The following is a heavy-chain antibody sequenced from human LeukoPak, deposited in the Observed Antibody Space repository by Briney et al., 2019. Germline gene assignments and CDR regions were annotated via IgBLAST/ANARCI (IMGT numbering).Heavy chain of an antibody. D-gene: IGHD7-27*01. CDR2: IYYSGST. CDR1: GGSFSGYY. Sequence: SETLSLTCAVYGGSFSGYYWSWIRQPPGKGLEWIGYIYYSGSTNYNPSLKSRVTISVDTSKNQFSLKLSSVTAADTAVYYCARVQRGNDAFDIWAQGTMVTVSS. V-gene: IGHV4-59*01. CDR3: ARVQRGNDAFDI. J-gene: IGHJ3*02.